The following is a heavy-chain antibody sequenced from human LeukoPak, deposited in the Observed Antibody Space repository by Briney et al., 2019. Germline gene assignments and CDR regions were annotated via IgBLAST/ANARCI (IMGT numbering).Heavy chain of an antibody. J-gene: IGHJ4*02. D-gene: IGHD5-24*01. V-gene: IGHV3-30*18. CDR2: ISYEGINK. CDR1: GFTFSSYG. CDR3: TKDRMATIIGEFDY. Sequence: GGSLRLSCAASGFTFSSYGMHWVRQAPGKGLEWVAVISYEGINKYYADSVKGRFTISRDNSKNTLYLQMNSLRAEGTAVYYCTKDRMATIIGEFDYWGQGTLVTVSS.